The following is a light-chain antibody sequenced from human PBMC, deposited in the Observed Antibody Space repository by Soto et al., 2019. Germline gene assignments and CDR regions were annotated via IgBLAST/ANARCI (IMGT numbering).Light chain of an antibody. V-gene: IGLV2-11*01. CDR1: SSDVGGYNY. J-gene: IGLJ1*01. Sequence: QSALTQPRSVPGSPGQSVTISCTGTSSDVGGYNYVSWYQQHPGKAPKLMIYDASKRPSGVPDRFSGSKSGNTASLTISGLQAEDEADYSCCSYAGSYTFVFADGTQVT. CDR3: CSYAGSYTFV. CDR2: DAS.